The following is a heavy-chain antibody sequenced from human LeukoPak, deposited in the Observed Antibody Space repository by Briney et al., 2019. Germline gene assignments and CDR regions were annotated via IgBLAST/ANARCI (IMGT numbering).Heavy chain of an antibody. V-gene: IGHV4-34*01. CDR3: ARGLRFITGTTKLNPLDP. CDR1: GGSFSGYY. CDR2: INHSGST. J-gene: IGHJ5*02. Sequence: SETLSLTCAVYGGSFSGYYWSWIRQPPGKGLEWIGEINHSGSTNYNPSLKSRVTISVDTSKNQFSLKLCSVTAADTAMYYCARGLRFITGTTKLNPLDPWGQGTLVTVSS. D-gene: IGHD1-7*01.